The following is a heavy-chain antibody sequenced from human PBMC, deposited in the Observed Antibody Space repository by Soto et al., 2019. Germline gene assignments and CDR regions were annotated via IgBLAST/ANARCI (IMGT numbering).Heavy chain of an antibody. D-gene: IGHD4-17*01. J-gene: IGHJ4*02. CDR3: AYGDSRGPFDS. Sequence: PSETLSLTCAVYGGSFSGYYWSWIRQPPGKGLEWIGYIYNSGSTNYNPSLKSRVTISVDTSKNQFSLKLSSVTAADTAVYYCAYGDSRGPFDSWGQGTLVTVS. CDR2: IYNSGST. V-gene: IGHV4-59*01. CDR1: GGSFSGYY.